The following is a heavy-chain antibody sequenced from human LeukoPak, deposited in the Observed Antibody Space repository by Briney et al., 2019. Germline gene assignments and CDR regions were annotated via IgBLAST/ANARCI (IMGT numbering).Heavy chain of an antibody. Sequence: PGRSLRLSCAASGFTFSSYGMHWVRQAPGKGLEWVAVIWYDGSNKYYADSVKGRFTISRDNSKNTLYLQMNSLRAEDTAVYYCARSGSSYSSSWFFDYWGQGTLVTVSS. D-gene: IGHD6-13*01. CDR3: ARSGSSYSSSWFFDY. CDR2: IWYDGSNK. J-gene: IGHJ4*02. CDR1: GFTFSSYG. V-gene: IGHV3-33*01.